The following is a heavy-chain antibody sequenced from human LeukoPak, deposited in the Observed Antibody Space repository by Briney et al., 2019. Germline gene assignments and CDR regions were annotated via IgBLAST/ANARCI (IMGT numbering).Heavy chain of an antibody. CDR1: GGSISSNRYY. V-gene: IGHV4-39*01. Sequence: SETLSLTCTVSGGSISSNRYYWGWIRQPPGKGLEWIGNIHYSGSTYYNPSLKTRVTISEDTSKNQFSLKLSSVTAADTAVYYCAGHYCSSTSCYTMLGRKYYYYGMDVWGQGTTVTVSS. D-gene: IGHD2-2*02. CDR3: AGHYCSSTSCYTMLGRKYYYYGMDV. J-gene: IGHJ6*02. CDR2: IHYSGST.